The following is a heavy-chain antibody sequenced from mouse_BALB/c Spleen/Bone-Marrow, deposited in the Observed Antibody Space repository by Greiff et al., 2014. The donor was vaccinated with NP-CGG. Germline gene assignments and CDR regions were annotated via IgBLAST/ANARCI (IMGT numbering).Heavy chain of an antibody. CDR3: ASYYYGHCFDY. Sequence: VHVKQSGAELVKPGASVKLSCTASGFNIKDTYMHWVKQRPEQGLEWIGRIDPANGNTKYDPKFQGKATITADTSSNTAYLQLSSLTSEDTAVYYCASYYYGHCFDYWGQGTTLTVSS. CDR2: IDPANGNT. V-gene: IGHV14-3*02. CDR1: GFNIKDTY. J-gene: IGHJ2*01. D-gene: IGHD1-1*01.